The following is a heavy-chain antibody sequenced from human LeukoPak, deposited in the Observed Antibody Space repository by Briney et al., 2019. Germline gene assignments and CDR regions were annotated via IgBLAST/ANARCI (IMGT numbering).Heavy chain of an antibody. CDR1: GFSFSDYY. CDR2: ISSSGSTI. V-gene: IGHV3-11*01. CDR3: ASESWFDVPRFDP. J-gene: IGHJ5*02. Sequence: GGSLRLSCAASGFSFSDYYMSWIRQAPGKGLEWVSYISSSGSTIYYADSVKGRSTISRDNAKNSLYLQMNSLRAEDTAVYYCASESWFDVPRFDPWGQGTLVTVSS. D-gene: IGHD3-10*01.